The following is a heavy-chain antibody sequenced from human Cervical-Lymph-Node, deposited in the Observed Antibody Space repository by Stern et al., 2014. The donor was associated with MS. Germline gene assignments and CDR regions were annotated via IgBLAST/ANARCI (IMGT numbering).Heavy chain of an antibody. CDR1: GLTVSNNY. Sequence: EVQLVQSGGGLVQPGGSLRLSCAASGLTVSNNYMSWVRQAPGKGLEWVSLLYASGTTSYADSVKRRFIISRHNSKNTLYLQMNSLRPDDTAVYYCAREGGDDDYYYGLDVWGQGTTVTVSS. D-gene: IGHD2-21*02. CDR2: LYASGTT. CDR3: AREGGDDDYYYGLDV. J-gene: IGHJ6*02. V-gene: IGHV3-53*04.